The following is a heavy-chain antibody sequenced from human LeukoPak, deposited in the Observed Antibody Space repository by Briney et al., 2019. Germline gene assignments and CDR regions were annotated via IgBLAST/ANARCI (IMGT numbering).Heavy chain of an antibody. CDR2: ISISGSYI. J-gene: IGHJ1*01. D-gene: IGHD3-3*01. CDR3: EREAKYDFWSGYAEYFQR. CDR1: GFTLSSDS. Sequence: RGSLRLSCAASGFTLSSDSMNWVRPAPGKGLGWVSSISISGSYICYADSVKGRFTISRDNPKHSLYLQMNSLRAEDTAVYYCEREAKYDFWSGYAEYFQRWGQGTLVSVCS. V-gene: IGHV3-21*01.